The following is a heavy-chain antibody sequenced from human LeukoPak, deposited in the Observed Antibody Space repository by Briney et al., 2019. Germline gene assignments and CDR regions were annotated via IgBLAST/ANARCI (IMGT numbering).Heavy chain of an antibody. V-gene: IGHV4-59*01. Sequence: SQTLSLTCTVSGGSISSYYWSWIRQPPGKGLEWIGYIYYSGSTNYNPSLKSRVTISVDTSKNQFSLKLSSVTAADTAVYYCARWYSSSWYNWFDPWGQGTLVTVSS. CDR3: ARWYSSSWYNWFDP. J-gene: IGHJ5*02. CDR1: GGSISSYY. D-gene: IGHD6-13*01. CDR2: IYYSGST.